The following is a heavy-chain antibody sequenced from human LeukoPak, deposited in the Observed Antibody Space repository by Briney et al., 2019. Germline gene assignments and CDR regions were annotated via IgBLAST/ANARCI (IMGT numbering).Heavy chain of an antibody. CDR3: ASAPADGSGYYNFDQ. D-gene: IGHD3-22*01. Sequence: GGSLRLSCTASGFSVRTTYMSWVRQAPGKGLEWVSVLYTGGGTDHADSVKGRFTISRDNAKNSLYLQMNSLRAEDTAVYYCASAPADGSGYYNFDQWGQGTLVTVSS. V-gene: IGHV3-53*01. CDR2: LYTGGGT. CDR1: GFSVRTTY. J-gene: IGHJ4*02.